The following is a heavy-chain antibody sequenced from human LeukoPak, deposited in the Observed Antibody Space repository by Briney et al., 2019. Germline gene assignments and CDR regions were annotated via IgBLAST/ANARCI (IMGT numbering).Heavy chain of an antibody. CDR3: AKGGPYSSSWGGKFDH. CDR1: GFTFSNYA. V-gene: IGHV3-23*01. Sequence: PGGSLRISCAASGFTFSNYAMTWVRQAPGKGLEWVSALSGSGGSAYYADSVKGRFTISRDNSKNTLYLQMNSLRAEDTAVYYCAKGGPYSSSWGGKFDHWGQGTLVTVSS. CDR2: LSGSGGSA. J-gene: IGHJ4*02. D-gene: IGHD6-13*01.